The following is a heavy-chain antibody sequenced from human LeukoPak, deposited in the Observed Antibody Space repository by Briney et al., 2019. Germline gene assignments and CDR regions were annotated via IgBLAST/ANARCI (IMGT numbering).Heavy chain of an antibody. CDR1: GYTFTSYD. V-gene: IGHV1-8*01. CDR2: MNPNSGNT. Sequence: ASVKVSCKASGYTFTSYDINWVRQATGQGLEWMGWMNPNSGNTAYAQKFLGRVTITRNTSISTAYMELSSLRSEDTAVYYCARMDTAMGELDYWGQGTLVTVSS. D-gene: IGHD5-18*01. J-gene: IGHJ4*02. CDR3: ARMDTAMGELDY.